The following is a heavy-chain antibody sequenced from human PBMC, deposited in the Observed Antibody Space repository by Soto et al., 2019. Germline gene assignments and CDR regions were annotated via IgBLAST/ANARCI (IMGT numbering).Heavy chain of an antibody. CDR2: IYYSGSA. Sequence: SETLSLTCTVSGGSISSSDYYWGWIRQPPGKGLEWIGNIYYSGSASYNPSLKSRVTISVDTSKNQVSLKLSSVTAADTAVYNCVSGYTWVGFDYWGQGTLVTVSS. J-gene: IGHJ4*02. V-gene: IGHV4-39*01. CDR1: GGSISSSDYY. D-gene: IGHD5-18*01. CDR3: VSGYTWVGFDY.